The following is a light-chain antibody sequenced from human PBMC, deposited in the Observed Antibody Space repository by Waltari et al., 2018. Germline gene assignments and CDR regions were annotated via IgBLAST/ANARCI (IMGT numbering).Light chain of an antibody. CDR1: DIGTKS. J-gene: IGLJ3*02. CDR3: QVWDSDTGHSGV. Sequence: SYVLTQPPSVSVAPGQMARIACGGNDIGTKSVHWYQHKPGLAPLVVVYYDSDRPSKTPARCSGSNSGNSATLTISRVDAGDEADYYCQVWDSDTGHSGVFGGGTKLTVL. CDR2: YDS. V-gene: IGLV3-21*01.